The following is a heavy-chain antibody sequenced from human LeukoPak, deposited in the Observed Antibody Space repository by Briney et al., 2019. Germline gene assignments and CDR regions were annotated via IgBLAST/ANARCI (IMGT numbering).Heavy chain of an antibody. J-gene: IGHJ4*02. CDR3: ARETDYSFDY. Sequence: PGGSLRLSRAASGFTFSDYYMSWIRQAPGKGLEWVSYIRSSGSAVYCADSVKGRFTISRDNAKNSLYLQMNSLRAEDTAVYYCARETDYSFDYWGQGTLVTVSS. CDR1: GFTFSDYY. D-gene: IGHD3/OR15-3a*01. V-gene: IGHV3-11*04. CDR2: IRSSGSAV.